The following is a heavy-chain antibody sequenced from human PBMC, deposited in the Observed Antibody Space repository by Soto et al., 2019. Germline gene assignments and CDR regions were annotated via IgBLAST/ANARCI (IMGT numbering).Heavy chain of an antibody. D-gene: IGHD3-22*01. CDR2: INPGNGDT. J-gene: IGHJ4*02. Sequence: ASVKVSCKASGYTFTSHAMHWVRQAPGQTFEWMGWINPGNGDTEYSQKFQDRVTITRDTSANTAYMELNSLRSEDTAVYYCARDSPYDNTGYYNYWGQGTLVTVSS. V-gene: IGHV1-3*01. CDR3: ARDSPYDNTGYYNY. CDR1: GYTFTSHA.